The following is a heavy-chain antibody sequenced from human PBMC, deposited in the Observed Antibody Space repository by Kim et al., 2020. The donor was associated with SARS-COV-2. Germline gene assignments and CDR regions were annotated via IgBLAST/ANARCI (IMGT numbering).Heavy chain of an antibody. V-gene: IGHV4-34*01. CDR3: ALLEPPLDY. J-gene: IGHJ4*02. D-gene: IGHD1-1*01. Sequence: GSTNYNPSLKSRVTISVDTSKNQFSLKLSSVTAADTAVYYCALLEPPLDYWGQGTLVTVSS. CDR2: GST.